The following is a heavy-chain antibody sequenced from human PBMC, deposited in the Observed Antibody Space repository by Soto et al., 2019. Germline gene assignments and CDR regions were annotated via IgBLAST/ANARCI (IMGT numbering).Heavy chain of an antibody. Sequence: ESGGGVVQPGRSLRLSCAASGFTFSSYAMHWVRQAPGKGLEWVAVISYDGSNKYYADSVKGRFTISRDNSKNTLYLQMNSLRAEDTAVYYCARDRGIAAAGTGWFDPWGQGTLVTVSS. CDR1: GFTFSSYA. J-gene: IGHJ5*02. D-gene: IGHD6-13*01. CDR2: ISYDGSNK. V-gene: IGHV3-30-3*01. CDR3: ARDRGIAAAGTGWFDP.